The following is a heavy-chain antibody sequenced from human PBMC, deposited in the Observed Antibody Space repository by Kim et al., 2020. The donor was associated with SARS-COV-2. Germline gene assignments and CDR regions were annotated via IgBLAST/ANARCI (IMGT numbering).Heavy chain of an antibody. CDR3: AKERSTGSAEAFDL. V-gene: IGHV3-23*01. Sequence: SADSVKGRLTNSRDNSKNTMYLEMNSLRAEDTALYYCAKERSTGSAEAFDLWGQGTMVTVSS. D-gene: IGHD1-1*01. J-gene: IGHJ3*01.